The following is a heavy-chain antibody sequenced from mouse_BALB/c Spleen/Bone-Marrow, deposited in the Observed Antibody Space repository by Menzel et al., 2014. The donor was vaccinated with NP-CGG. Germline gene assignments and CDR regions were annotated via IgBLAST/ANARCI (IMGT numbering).Heavy chain of an antibody. CDR2: IIPSNGRT. Sequence: LVESGAELAKPGASVKLSCKASGYTFTSYWMHWVKQRPGQGLEWIGEIIPSNGRTNYNEKFKSKATLTVDKSSNTAYMQLSSLTSEDSAVYYCARWLLQYFDVWGAGTTVTVSS. CDR1: GYTFTSYW. V-gene: IGHV1S81*02. D-gene: IGHD2-3*01. CDR3: ARWLLQYFDV. J-gene: IGHJ1*01.